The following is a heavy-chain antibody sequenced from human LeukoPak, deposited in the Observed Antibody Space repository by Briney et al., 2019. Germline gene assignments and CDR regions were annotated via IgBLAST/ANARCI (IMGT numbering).Heavy chain of an antibody. J-gene: IGHJ4*02. CDR2: ISTYTGDT. Sequence: GASVKVSCKASGYTFNSYGISWARQAPGQGLEWMGWISTYTGDTKYAQKVQDRVTMTTDRSTTTIYMELRSLRSDDTALYYCARDPSLYNSGSLDSWGQGTLVTVSS. D-gene: IGHD3-22*01. CDR3: ARDPSLYNSGSLDS. CDR1: GYTFNSYG. V-gene: IGHV1-18*01.